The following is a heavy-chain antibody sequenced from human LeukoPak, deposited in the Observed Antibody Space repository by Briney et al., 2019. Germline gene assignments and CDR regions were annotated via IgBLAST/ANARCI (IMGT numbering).Heavy chain of an antibody. J-gene: IGHJ4*02. D-gene: IGHD3-22*01. V-gene: IGHV3-20*04. CDR2: INWNGGST. CDR3: ARDGYDSSGYYD. Sequence: PGGSLRLSCAASGFTFGDYGMSWVRQAPGKGLEWVSGINWNGGSTGYADSVKGRFTISRDNAKNYLYLKMNSLRAEDTALYYCARDGYDSSGYYDWGQGTLVTVSS. CDR1: GFTFGDYG.